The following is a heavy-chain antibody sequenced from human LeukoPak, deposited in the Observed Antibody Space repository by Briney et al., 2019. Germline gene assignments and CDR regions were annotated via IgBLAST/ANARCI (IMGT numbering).Heavy chain of an antibody. CDR1: GGSISSGSYY. V-gene: IGHV4-61*02. Sequence: PSQTLSLTCTVSGGSISSGSYYWSWIRQPAGKGLEWIGRIYTSGSTNYNPSLKSRVTISVDTSKNQFSLRLSSVTAADTAVYYCARSGRTTVVPYWGQGTLVTVSS. CDR3: ARSGRTTVVPY. D-gene: IGHD4-23*01. J-gene: IGHJ4*02. CDR2: IYTSGST.